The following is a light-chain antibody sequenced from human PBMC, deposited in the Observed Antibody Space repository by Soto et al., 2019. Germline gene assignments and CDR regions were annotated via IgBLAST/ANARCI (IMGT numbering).Light chain of an antibody. V-gene: IGLV8-61*01. CDR2: STN. CDR1: SGSVSTNYY. Sequence: TVVTQEPSFSVSPGGTVTLTCGFSSGSVSTNYYPTWYQQTPGLPPRTLIYSTNIRSSGVPDRFSGSILGNKAALTITGAQADDECDYYCVLYMGSGLWVFGGGTKVTVL. J-gene: IGLJ3*02. CDR3: VLYMGSGLWV.